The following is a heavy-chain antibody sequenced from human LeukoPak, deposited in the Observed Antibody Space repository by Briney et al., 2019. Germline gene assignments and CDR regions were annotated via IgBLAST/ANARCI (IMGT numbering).Heavy chain of an antibody. D-gene: IGHD3-22*01. J-gene: IGHJ3*02. Sequence: SETLSLTCTVSGGSISSYYWSWIRQPAGKGLEWIGRIYTSGSTNYNPSLKSRVTTSVDTSKNQFSLKLSSVTAADAAVYFCARAGLFDSSAYPYDAFDIWGQGTMVTVSS. CDR2: IYTSGST. CDR3: ARAGLFDSSAYPYDAFDI. V-gene: IGHV4-4*07. CDR1: GGSISSYY.